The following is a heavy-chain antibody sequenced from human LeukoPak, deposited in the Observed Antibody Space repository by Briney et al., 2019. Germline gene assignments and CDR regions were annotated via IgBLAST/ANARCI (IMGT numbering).Heavy chain of an antibody. CDR3: ARSPIVVVVAATRRGYFDY. J-gene: IGHJ4*02. Sequence: SETLSLTCAVHGGSFSGYYWSWIRQPPGKGLEWIGEINHSGSTNYNPSLKSRVTISVDTSKNQFSLKLSSVTAADTAVYYCARSPIVVVVAATRRGYFDYWGQGTLVTVSS. CDR2: INHSGST. V-gene: IGHV4-34*01. CDR1: GGSFSGYY. D-gene: IGHD2-15*01.